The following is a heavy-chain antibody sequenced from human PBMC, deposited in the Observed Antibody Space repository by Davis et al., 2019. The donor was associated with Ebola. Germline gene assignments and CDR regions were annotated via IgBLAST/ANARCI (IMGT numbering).Heavy chain of an antibody. CDR1: GFTFSSYS. V-gene: IGHV3-48*02. J-gene: IGHJ4*02. CDR3: ARGPSTGNSFTY. Sequence: GGSLRLSCAASGFTFSSYSMNWVRQAPGKGLEWVSYISSSSSTIYYADSVKGRFTISRDNDKNSLSLQMNGLRDEDTAVYYCARGPSTGNSFTYWGQGTLVTVSS. CDR2: ISSSSSTI. D-gene: IGHD4-23*01.